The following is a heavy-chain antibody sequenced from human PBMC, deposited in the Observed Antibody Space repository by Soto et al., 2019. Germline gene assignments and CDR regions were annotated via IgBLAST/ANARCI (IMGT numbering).Heavy chain of an antibody. CDR3: VHLVPPMT. V-gene: IGHV3-15*07. CDR2: IKSKSSGGTA. CDR1: GLSFSSVW. Sequence: EVQLVESGGGLVKPGESLRLSCAVSGLSFSSVWMNWVRRAPGKGLEWVRRIKSKSSGGTADYAAPVKDRFIISRDDAKNTVYLQMNSLQIEDTAVYHCVHLVPPMTWGQGSLVTVSS. D-gene: IGHD2-8*01. J-gene: IGHJ4*02.